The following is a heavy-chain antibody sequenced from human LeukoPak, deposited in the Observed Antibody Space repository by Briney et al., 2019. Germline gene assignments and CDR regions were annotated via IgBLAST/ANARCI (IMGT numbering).Heavy chain of an antibody. Sequence: GGSLRLSCGASGFTFDDYAMHWVRQAPGKGLEWVSGISWNSGTIGYADSVKGRFTISRDNAKNSLYLQMNSLRAEDTALYYCAKDSYHGFTTVRGYDYWGQGTLVTVSS. V-gene: IGHV3-9*01. CDR2: ISWNSGTI. D-gene: IGHD3-10*01. CDR3: AKDSYHGFTTVRGYDY. J-gene: IGHJ4*02. CDR1: GFTFDDYA.